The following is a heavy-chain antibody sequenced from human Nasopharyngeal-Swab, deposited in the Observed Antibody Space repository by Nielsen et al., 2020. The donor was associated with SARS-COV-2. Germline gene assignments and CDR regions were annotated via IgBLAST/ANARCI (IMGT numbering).Heavy chain of an antibody. CDR1: GFTFSNYW. CDR2: INQDGSEE. Sequence: GGSLRLSCAASGFTFSNYWMHWVRQAPGKGLEWVANINQDGSEEYYVASVKGRFTISRDNAKKTLYLQMNSLRAEDTAVYYCARTRYCSSGSCYMDVWGKGTTVTVSS. J-gene: IGHJ6*03. V-gene: IGHV3-7*01. CDR3: ARTRYCSSGSCYMDV. D-gene: IGHD2-15*01.